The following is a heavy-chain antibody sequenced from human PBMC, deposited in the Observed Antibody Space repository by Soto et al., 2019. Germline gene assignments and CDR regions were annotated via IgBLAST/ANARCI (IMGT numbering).Heavy chain of an antibody. J-gene: IGHJ4*02. CDR2: IWSDGTSK. D-gene: IGHD2-8*01. Sequence: QVQLVESGGGVVQPGRSLRLSCAASGFTFRNHAMHWVRQAPGKGQEWVGIIWSDGTSKYYADSVKGRFTISRDNSKNTLYLEMNSLRVEDTAIYYCARDQGVVIIKDHWGQGTLVTVSS. CDR1: GFTFRNHA. V-gene: IGHV3-33*08. CDR3: ARDQGVVIIKDH.